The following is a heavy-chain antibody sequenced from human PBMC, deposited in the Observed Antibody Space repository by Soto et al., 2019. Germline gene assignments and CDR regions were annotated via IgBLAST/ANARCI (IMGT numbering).Heavy chain of an antibody. CDR1: GDTFSSYT. J-gene: IGHJ6*02. CDR3: AREEGQRMDV. V-gene: IGHV1-69*01. Sequence: QVQLVQSGAEVKNPGSSVKVSCKASGDTFSSYTINWVRQAPGQALEWMGGIIPIFTPTNYAQKFQGRVTITSDESTITAYMELSSLRSEDTAVYYCAREEGQRMDVWGQGTTVTVSS. CDR2: IIPIFTPT.